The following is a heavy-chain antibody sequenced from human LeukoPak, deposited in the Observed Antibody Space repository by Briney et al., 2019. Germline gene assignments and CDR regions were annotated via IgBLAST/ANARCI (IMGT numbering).Heavy chain of an antibody. CDR1: GFTFSSYS. J-gene: IGHJ3*02. CDR2: ISSSSSYI. D-gene: IGHD3-10*01. Sequence: GGSLRLSCAASGFTFSSYSMNWVRQAPGKGLEWVSSISSSSSYIYYADSVKGRFTISRDNAKNSLYLQMNSLRAEDTAVYYCARLLWCGELLTGSAFDIWGQGTMVTVSS. V-gene: IGHV3-21*01. CDR3: ARLLWCGELLTGSAFDI.